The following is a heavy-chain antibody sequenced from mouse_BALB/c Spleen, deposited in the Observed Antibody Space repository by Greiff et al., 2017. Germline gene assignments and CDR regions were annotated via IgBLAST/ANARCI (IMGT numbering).Heavy chain of an antibody. J-gene: IGHJ1*01. D-gene: IGHD1-1*01. CDR3: ATLYYGSSYDWYFDV. CDR2: IDPANGNT. CDR1: GFNIKDTY. V-gene: IGHV14-3*02. Sequence: VQLQQSGAELVKPGASVKLSCTASGFNIKDTYMHWVKQRPEQGLEWIGRIDPANGNTKYDPKFQGKATITADTSSNTAYLQLSSLTSEDTAVYYCATLYYGSSYDWYFDVWGAGTTVTVSS.